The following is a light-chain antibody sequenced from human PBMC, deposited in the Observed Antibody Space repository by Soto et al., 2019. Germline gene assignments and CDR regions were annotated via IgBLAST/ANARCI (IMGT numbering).Light chain of an antibody. CDR1: SGHTSYA. V-gene: IGLV4-69*01. J-gene: IGLJ2*01. Sequence: QPVLTQSPSASASLGASVKLTCTLSSGHTSYAIAWHQQQPGKGPRFLMMLNIDGSHTRGEGIPDRFSGSSSGADRYLTISSLQSEDEADYYCQTWATDLHAVFGRGTKVTVL. CDR3: QTWATDLHAV. CDR2: LNIDGSH.